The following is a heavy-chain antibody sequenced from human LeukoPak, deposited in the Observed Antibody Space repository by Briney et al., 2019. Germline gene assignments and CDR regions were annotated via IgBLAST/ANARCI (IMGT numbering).Heavy chain of an antibody. D-gene: IGHD3-10*01. CDR3: AERFHYGSGSYKQTYFFDY. CDR2: IIPIFGTA. Sequence: ASVKVSCKASGGTFSNYAIIWVRRAPGQGLEWMGGIIPIFGTANYAQKFQGRVTITADESTSTAYMELSTLRSEGTAVYYCAERFHYGSGSYKQTYFFDYWGQGTLVTVSS. J-gene: IGHJ4*02. V-gene: IGHV1-69*01. CDR1: GGTFSNYA.